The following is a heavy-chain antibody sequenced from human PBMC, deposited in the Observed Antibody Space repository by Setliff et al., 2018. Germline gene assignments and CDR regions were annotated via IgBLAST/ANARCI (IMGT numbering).Heavy chain of an antibody. J-gene: IGHJ6*03. CDR2: INTNTGNP. V-gene: IGHV7-4-1*02. D-gene: IGHD6-19*01. CDR3: TRDSSGWSGFSRLVGVYYYYMDV. CDR1: GYTFTRYA. Sequence: ASVKVSCKASGYTFTRYAMNWVRQAPGQGLEWMGWINTNTGNPTYAQGFTGRFVFSLDTSVSTAYLQISSLKAEDTAVYYCTRDSSGWSGFSRLVGVYYYYMDVWGKGTTVTVSS.